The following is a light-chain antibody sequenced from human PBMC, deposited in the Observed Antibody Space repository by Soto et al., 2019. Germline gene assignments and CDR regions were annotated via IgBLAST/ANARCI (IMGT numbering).Light chain of an antibody. V-gene: IGLV1-44*01. CDR2: RNN. CDR1: SSNIGGKT. CDR3: AAWDDSLNGWV. Sequence: QSVLTQPPSASGTPGQRVTISCSGSSSNIGGKTVNWYQQLPGTAPKLLIYRNNERPSGVPDRFSGSKSGTSASLAISGLQSEDEADYYCAAWDDSLNGWVFGGGTKLTVL. J-gene: IGLJ3*02.